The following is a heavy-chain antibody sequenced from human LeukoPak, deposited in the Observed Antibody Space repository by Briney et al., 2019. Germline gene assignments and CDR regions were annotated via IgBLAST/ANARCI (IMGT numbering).Heavy chain of an antibody. CDR1: GVTFSSYG. Sequence: PGRSLRLSCAASGVTFSSYGMHWVRQAPGKGLEWIGSIFYSGGTYHNPSLKSRVTLSVDTSKNQFSLKLTSVTAADTAVYFCARHHTGAPIRWDFWGQGTLVTVSS. D-gene: IGHD1-26*01. CDR3: ARHHTGAPIRWDF. CDR2: IFYSGGT. J-gene: IGHJ4*02. V-gene: IGHV4-39*01.